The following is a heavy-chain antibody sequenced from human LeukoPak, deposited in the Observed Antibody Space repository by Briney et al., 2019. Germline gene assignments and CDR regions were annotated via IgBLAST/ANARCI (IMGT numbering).Heavy chain of an antibody. J-gene: IGHJ4*02. CDR1: GFTFSDQY. Sequence: GGSLRLSCAASGFTFSDQYMSWIRQVPGKGLEWVSYISSTSSYTNYADSVKGRFTISRDNAKNSLYLQMNSLRAEDTAVYYCARDSRGYCRSTSCYVDYWGQGTLVTVSS. V-gene: IGHV3-11*05. D-gene: IGHD2-2*01. CDR2: ISSTSSYT. CDR3: ARDSRGYCRSTSCYVDY.